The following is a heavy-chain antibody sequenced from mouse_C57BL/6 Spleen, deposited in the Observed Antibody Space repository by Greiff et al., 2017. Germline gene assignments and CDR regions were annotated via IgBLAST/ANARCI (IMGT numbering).Heavy chain of an antibody. Sequence: QVQLKQPGAELVRPGSSVKLSCKASGYTFTSYWMDWVKQRPGQGLEWIGNIYPSDSETHYNQKFKDKATLTVDKSSSTAYMQLSSLTSEDSAVYYCARFDGYSSFDYWGQGTTLTVSS. CDR1: GYTFTSYW. CDR2: IYPSDSET. V-gene: IGHV1-61*01. J-gene: IGHJ2*01. CDR3: ARFDGYSSFDY. D-gene: IGHD2-3*01.